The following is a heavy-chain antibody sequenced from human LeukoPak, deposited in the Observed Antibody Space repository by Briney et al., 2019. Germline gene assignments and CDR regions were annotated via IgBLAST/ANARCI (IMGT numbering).Heavy chain of an antibody. J-gene: IGHJ4*02. CDR3: AKLTGYSSGFSDY. Sequence: SETLSLTCTVSGYSISSGYYWGWVRRPPGKGLEWIGNSYHSGSTYYNPSLRSRVTISVDTSKNQFSLKLSSVTAADTAVYYCAKLTGYSSGFSDYWGQGTLVTVSS. D-gene: IGHD6-19*01. CDR1: GYSISSGYY. CDR2: SYHSGST. V-gene: IGHV4-38-2*02.